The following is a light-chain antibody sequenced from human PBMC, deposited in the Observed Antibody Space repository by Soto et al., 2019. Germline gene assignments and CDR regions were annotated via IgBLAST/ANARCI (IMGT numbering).Light chain of an antibody. V-gene: IGKV1-12*01. J-gene: IGKJ1*01. CDR3: QQAKSFPWT. CDR1: QGISSW. Sequence: DIQMTQSPSSVSASVGDRVTITCRASQGISSWLAWYQQKPGKAPKLLIYAASSLQSGVSSRFSGSGPGTEFTLSISTLQPEDFATYYSQQAKSFPWTFGQGTNVEIK. CDR2: AAS.